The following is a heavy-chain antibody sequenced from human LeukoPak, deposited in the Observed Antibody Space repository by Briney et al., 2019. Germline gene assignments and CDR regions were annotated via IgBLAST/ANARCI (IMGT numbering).Heavy chain of an antibody. CDR3: ARDRLITMVRGVPGY. V-gene: IGHV3-7*01. CDR1: GFTFSSYW. J-gene: IGHJ4*02. Sequence: GGSLRLSCAASGFTFSSYWMSWVRQAPGKGLEWVANIKQDGSEKYYVDSVKGRFTISRDNAKNSLYLQMNSLRAEDTAVYYCARDRLITMVRGVPGYWGQGTLVTVSS. CDR2: IKQDGSEK. D-gene: IGHD3-10*01.